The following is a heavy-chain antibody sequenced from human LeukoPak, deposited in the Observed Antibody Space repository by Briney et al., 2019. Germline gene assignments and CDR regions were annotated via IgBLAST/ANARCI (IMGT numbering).Heavy chain of an antibody. V-gene: IGHV3-30*03. CDR2: VAHDGSVK. CDR3: AREPVVGYDFWSGYYTGEDDY. CDR1: GFTFSSFG. J-gene: IGHJ4*02. D-gene: IGHD3-3*01. Sequence: GRSLRLSCAASGFTFSSFGMQWVRQAPGKGLEWVAVVAHDGSVKHYADPVKGRFTISRDNAKNSLYLQMNSLRAEDTAVYYCAREPVVGYDFWSGYYTGEDDYWGQGTLVTVSS.